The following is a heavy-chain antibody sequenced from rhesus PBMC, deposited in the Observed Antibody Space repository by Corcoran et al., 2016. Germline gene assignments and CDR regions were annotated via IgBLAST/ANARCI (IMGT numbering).Heavy chain of an antibody. Sequence: QVQLVQSGAEVKKPGSSVKVSCKASGYTFTDYYIHWVRQSPRQGLEWMGWINPYNGNTRYAQKFQGRVTMTRDTSTTTVYRELSSLRSEDTAVYYCARVDPSAYVYFDFWGQGVLVTVSS. V-gene: IGHV1S2*01. CDR3: ARVDPSAYVYFDF. D-gene: IGHD2-39*01. CDR1: GYTFTDYY. CDR2: INPYNGNT. J-gene: IGHJ4*01.